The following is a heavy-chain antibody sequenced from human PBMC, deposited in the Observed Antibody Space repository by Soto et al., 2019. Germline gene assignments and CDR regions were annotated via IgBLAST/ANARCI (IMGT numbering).Heavy chain of an antibody. CDR1: GFTFSRYA. Sequence: PVGSLRLSCAAAGFTFSRYAMNWVRQAPGKGVEWVSYISSSGSTIYYADSVKGRFTITRDNVKNALYLQMNSLRAEDTAVYYCAGRLGYCTNGVCHKFDYWGQGTMVTVSS. CDR2: ISSSGSTI. CDR3: AGRLGYCTNGVCHKFDY. V-gene: IGHV3-48*03. J-gene: IGHJ4*02. D-gene: IGHD2-8*01.